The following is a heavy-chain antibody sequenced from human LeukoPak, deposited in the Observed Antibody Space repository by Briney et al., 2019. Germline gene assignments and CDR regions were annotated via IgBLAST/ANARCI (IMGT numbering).Heavy chain of an antibody. CDR2: IYHSGST. CDR1: GGSISSSNW. Sequence: PSETLSLTCAVSGGSISSSNWWSWVRRPPGKGLEWIGEIYHSGSTNYNPSLKSRVTISVDKSKNQFSLKLSSVTAADTAVYYCARYYYGSGSYWKFDPWGQGTLVTVSS. D-gene: IGHD3-10*01. CDR3: ARYYYGSGSYWKFDP. J-gene: IGHJ5*02. V-gene: IGHV4-4*02.